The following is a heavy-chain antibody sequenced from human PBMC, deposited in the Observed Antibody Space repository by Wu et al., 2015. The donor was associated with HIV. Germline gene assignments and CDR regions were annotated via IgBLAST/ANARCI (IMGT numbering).Heavy chain of an antibody. CDR2: IIPIFGTA. V-gene: IGHV1-69*13. J-gene: IGHJ4*02. Sequence: QVQLVQSGAEVKKPGSSVKVSCKASGGTFSSYAISWVRQAPGQGPEWMGRIIPIFGTANYAQKFQGRVTITADESTSTAYMELSSLRSEDTAVYYCARDGPYYYDSSGYYLYYFDYWGQGTLVTVSS. CDR3: ARDGPYYYDSSGYYLYYFDY. CDR1: GGTFSSYA. D-gene: IGHD3-22*01.